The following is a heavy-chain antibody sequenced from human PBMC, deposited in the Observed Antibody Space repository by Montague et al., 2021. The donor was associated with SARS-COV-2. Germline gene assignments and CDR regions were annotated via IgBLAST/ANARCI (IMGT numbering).Heavy chain of an antibody. V-gene: IGHV4-39*07. CDR2: IYYSGST. Sequence: SETLSLTCTVSGGSISSSSYYWGWIRQPPGKGLEWIGSIYYSGSTYYNPSLKSRVTISVDTSKNQFSLKLSSVTAADTAVYYRARDGSLRFDILIGPLHCYYGMGVWGQGTTVTVSS. D-gene: IGHD3-9*01. CDR1: GGSISSSSYY. CDR3: ARDGSLRFDILIGPLHCYYGMGV. J-gene: IGHJ6*02.